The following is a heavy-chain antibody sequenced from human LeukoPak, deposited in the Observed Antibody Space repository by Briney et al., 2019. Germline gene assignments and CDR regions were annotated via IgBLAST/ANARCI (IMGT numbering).Heavy chain of an antibody. CDR3: ARAPNEYQLLHPWAFDI. V-gene: IGHV3-7*01. J-gene: IGHJ3*02. Sequence: PGGSLRLSCAASGLTFSDSWMSWVRQTPGKGLEWVANINQDGSVVNYGEPVKGRITISRDNTKRSLYLQMGSLTAADTAVYYCARAPNEYQLLHPWAFDIWGQGTTVTVSS. D-gene: IGHD2-2*02. CDR2: INQDGSVV. CDR1: GLTFSDSW.